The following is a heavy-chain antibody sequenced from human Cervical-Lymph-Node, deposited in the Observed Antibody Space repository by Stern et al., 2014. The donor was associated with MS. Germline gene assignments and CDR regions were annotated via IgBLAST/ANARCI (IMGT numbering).Heavy chain of an antibody. Sequence: VQLVESGGGLVKPGGSLRLSCAASGFAFNDYYMRWIRQAPGKGLEWVSYIGSCGRTIYYADPVEGRFTISSANAKNTLDMQINNLRVEDTAVYYCARGASDGAYAGAYSYYGLDVWGHGTTVTVSS. CDR3: ARGASDGAYAGAYSYYGLDV. V-gene: IGHV3-11*01. D-gene: IGHD4-17*01. CDR2: IGSCGRTI. CDR1: GFAFNDYY. J-gene: IGHJ6*02.